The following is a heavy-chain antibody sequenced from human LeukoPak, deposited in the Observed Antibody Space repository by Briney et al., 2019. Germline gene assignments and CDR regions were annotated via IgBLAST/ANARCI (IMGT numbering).Heavy chain of an antibody. D-gene: IGHD2-2*01. CDR2: IYYSGST. Sequence: SETLSLTCTVSGGSISSRSYYWGWIRQPPGKGLEWIGSIYYSGSTYYNPSLKSRVTISVDTSKNQFSLKLSSVTAADTAVYYCARHYDGYCSSTSCYSPYYYYYGMDVWGQGTTVTVSS. CDR3: ARHYDGYCSSTSCYSPYYYYYGMDV. V-gene: IGHV4-39*01. J-gene: IGHJ6*02. CDR1: GGSISSRSYY.